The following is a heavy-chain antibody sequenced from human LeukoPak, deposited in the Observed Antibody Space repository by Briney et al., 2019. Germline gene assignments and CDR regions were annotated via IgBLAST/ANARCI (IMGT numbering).Heavy chain of an antibody. CDR3: ARDSQYYYDSSGYLDY. CDR1: GGSISSSSYY. J-gene: IGHJ4*02. V-gene: IGHV4-39*07. D-gene: IGHD3-22*01. CDR2: IYYSGST. Sequence: ASETLSLTCTVSGGSISSSSYYWGWIRQPPGKGLEWIGSIYYSGSTYYNPSLKSRVTISVDTSNNQFSLKLSSVTAADTAVYYCARDSQYYYDSSGYLDYWGQGTLVTVSS.